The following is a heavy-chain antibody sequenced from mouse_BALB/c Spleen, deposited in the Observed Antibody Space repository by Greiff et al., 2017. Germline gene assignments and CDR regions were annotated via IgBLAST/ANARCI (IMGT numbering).Heavy chain of an antibody. Sequence: EVKLMESGGGLVQPGGSRKLSCAASGFSFSDYGMAWVRQAPGKGPEWVAFISNLAYSIYYADTVTGRFTISRENAKNTLYLEMSSLRSEDTAMYYCARASLRGYYFDYWGQGTTRTVAS. CDR2: ISNLAYSI. CDR1: GFSFSDYG. CDR3: ARASLRGYYFDY. V-gene: IGHV5-15*02. J-gene: IGHJ2*01.